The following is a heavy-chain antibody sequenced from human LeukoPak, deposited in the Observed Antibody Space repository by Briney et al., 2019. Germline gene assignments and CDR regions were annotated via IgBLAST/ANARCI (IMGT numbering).Heavy chain of an antibody. Sequence: ASVKVSCKASGYTFTGYYMQWVRQAPGQGPEWMGWINPNSGGTNYVQKLQGRVTMTTDTSTSTAYMELRSLRSDDTAVYYCARGTAAGTLLSDYWGQGTLVTVSS. D-gene: IGHD6-13*01. CDR2: INPNSGGT. CDR3: ARGTAAGTLLSDY. CDR1: GYTFTGYY. J-gene: IGHJ4*02. V-gene: IGHV1-2*02.